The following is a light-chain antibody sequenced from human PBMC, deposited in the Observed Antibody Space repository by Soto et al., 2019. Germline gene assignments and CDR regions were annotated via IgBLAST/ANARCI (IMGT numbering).Light chain of an antibody. V-gene: IGKV3-11*01. CDR1: QSVSSSY. CDR3: QQRRIT. J-gene: IGKJ5*01. CDR2: DAS. Sequence: IVLTQSPGTLSFSPGEIATLSCRASQSVSSSYLAWYQQKPGQAPRLLIYDASNRATGIPARFSGSGSGTDFTLTISSLEPEDFAVYYCQQRRITFGQGTRLEIK.